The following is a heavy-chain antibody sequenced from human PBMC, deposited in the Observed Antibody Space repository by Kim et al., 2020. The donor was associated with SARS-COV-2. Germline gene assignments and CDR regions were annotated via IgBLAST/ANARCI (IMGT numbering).Heavy chain of an antibody. CDR1: GFTFSSRA. Sequence: GGSLRLSCVASGFTFSSRAMSWVRQTPGKGLEWVASINNSANPYYAYSVKGRFTVSRDITKDTLYLQMNSLRAEDTALYYCAKDNPSSGWPTFDSWGQGTLVTVSS. V-gene: IGHV3-23*01. CDR3: AKDNPSSGWPTFDS. CDR2: INNSANP. D-gene: IGHD6-19*01. J-gene: IGHJ4*02.